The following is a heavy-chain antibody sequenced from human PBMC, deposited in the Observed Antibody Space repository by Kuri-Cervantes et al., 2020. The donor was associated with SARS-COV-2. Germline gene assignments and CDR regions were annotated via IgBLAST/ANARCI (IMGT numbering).Heavy chain of an antibody. V-gene: IGHV4-38-2*01. Sequence: GSLRLSCAVSGYSISSGYYWGWIRQPPGKGLEWIGSIYHSGSTYYNPSLKSRVTISVDTSKNQFSLKLSSVTVADTAVYYCARGGRDFWRDWGQGTLVTVSS. D-gene: IGHD3-3*01. CDR2: IYHSGST. J-gene: IGHJ4*02. CDR1: GYSISSGYY. CDR3: ARGGRDFWRD.